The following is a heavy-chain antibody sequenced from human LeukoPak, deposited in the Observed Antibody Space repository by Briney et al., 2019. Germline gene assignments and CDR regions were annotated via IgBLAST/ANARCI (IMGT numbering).Heavy chain of an antibody. CDR2: IWNDGSNK. J-gene: IGHJ3*02. V-gene: IGHV3-33*01. CDR1: GFTFSVYG. CDR3: ATEKAFAFDI. Sequence: GRSLRLSCAASGFTFSVYGMHWVRQAPGKGLEWVAVIWNDGSNKYYADSVKGRFTISRDSAKNSLYLQMNSLRDEDTAVYYCATEKAFAFDIWGQGTVVTVSS.